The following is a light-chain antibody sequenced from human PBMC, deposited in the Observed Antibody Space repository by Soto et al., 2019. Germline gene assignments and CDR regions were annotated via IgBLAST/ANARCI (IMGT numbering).Light chain of an antibody. Sequence: DIVLTQSPGTLSLSPGERATLSCRSSQSVSSNYLAWYQQKPDQAPRLVIYDVSGRATGIPDRFSGSGSGTGLPLTIRRLEPEFSVVYYCQQYGSSPTFGQGTEVEI. J-gene: IGKJ1*01. V-gene: IGKV3-20*01. CDR2: DVS. CDR1: QSVSSNY. CDR3: QQYGSSPT.